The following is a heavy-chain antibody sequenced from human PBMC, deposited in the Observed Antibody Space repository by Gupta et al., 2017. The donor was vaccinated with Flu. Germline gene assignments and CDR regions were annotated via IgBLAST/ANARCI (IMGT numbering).Heavy chain of an antibody. D-gene: IGHD6-6*01. Sequence: QVQLVQSGAEVKKPGASVKVSCKTSGYTFIDHYIHWVRQAPGQGLEWMGIITPIGGTTTYAQTFQGRVTVTRDASTSTGYMELSSLRSEDTAVYYCAREEDYSGSSAVDDWGQGTLVTVSS. CDR1: GYTFIDHY. CDR3: AREEDYSGSSAVDD. V-gene: IGHV1-46*01. CDR2: ITPIGGTT. J-gene: IGHJ4*02.